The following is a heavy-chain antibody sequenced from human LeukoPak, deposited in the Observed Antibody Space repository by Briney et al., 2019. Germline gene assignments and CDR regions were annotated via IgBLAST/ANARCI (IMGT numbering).Heavy chain of an antibody. D-gene: IGHD6-19*01. CDR2: INHSGST. J-gene: IGHJ4*02. CDR3: ARELFSGWFFGLNY. CDR1: GGSFSGYY. V-gene: IGHV4-34*01. Sequence: PSETLSLTCAVYGGSFSGYYWSWIRQPPGKGLEWIGEINHSGSTNYNPSLKSRVTISVDTSKNQFSLKLSSVTAADTAVYYCARELFSGWFFGLNYWGQGTLVTVSS.